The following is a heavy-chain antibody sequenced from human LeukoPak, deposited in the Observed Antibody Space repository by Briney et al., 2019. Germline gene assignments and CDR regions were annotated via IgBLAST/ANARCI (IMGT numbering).Heavy chain of an antibody. CDR3: AILQVWSNDASDK. J-gene: IGHJ3*02. Sequence: ASVKVSCKTSGYTFTTYGIGWVRQAPGQGLEWMGWISAYNGNTKYAQKFQGRVTVTTDTSTRTAYMELTSLRSDDTAVYYCAILQVWSNDASDKWGQGTMVTVSS. CDR1: GYTFTTYG. V-gene: IGHV1-18*01. D-gene: IGHD2-21*01. CDR2: ISAYNGNT.